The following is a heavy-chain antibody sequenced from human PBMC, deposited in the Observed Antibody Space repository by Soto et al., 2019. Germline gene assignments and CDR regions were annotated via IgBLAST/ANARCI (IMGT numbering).Heavy chain of an antibody. J-gene: IGHJ4*02. V-gene: IGHV3-7*03. CDR1: GFTFSTYW. CDR3: TSRPPNVNYHELVEY. D-gene: IGHD1-7*01. Sequence: EGSLRRSCAASGFTFSTYWMTWVRQAPGKGLEWVANRKEDGSERYYVDSVKGRFTISRDNAKNSLFLQMNSWRAEDTAVWYFTSRPPNVNYHELVEYWGQGTQVTV. CDR2: RKEDGSER.